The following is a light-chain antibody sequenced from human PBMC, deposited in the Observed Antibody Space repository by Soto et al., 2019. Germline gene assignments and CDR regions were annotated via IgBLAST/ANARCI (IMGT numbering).Light chain of an antibody. V-gene: IGKV1-9*01. CDR2: AAS. CDR3: QQLNSYPPT. CDR1: QGISSY. J-gene: IGKJ2*01. Sequence: QLTQSPSSLSASVGDRVTITCRASQGISSYLVWYQQKPGKAPKFLIYAASTLQRGVPSRFSGSGSGTDFTLTISSLQPEDFATYFCQQLNSYPPTFGQGTELEIK.